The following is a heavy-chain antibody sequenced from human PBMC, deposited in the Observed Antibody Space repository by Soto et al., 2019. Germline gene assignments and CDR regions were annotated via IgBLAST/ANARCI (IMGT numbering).Heavy chain of an antibody. CDR3: ARHTSGWHYYDY. Sequence: GSLRLSCAASGFTFSDHYMNWIRQAPGKGLEWVSYISGSSRYTNFADSVKGRFTISRDNAKNSLYLQMNSLRAEDTAVYYCARHTSGWHYYDYWGQGTPVTVSS. J-gene: IGHJ4*02. CDR2: ISGSSRYT. CDR1: GFTFSDHY. D-gene: IGHD6-19*01. V-gene: IGHV3-11*06.